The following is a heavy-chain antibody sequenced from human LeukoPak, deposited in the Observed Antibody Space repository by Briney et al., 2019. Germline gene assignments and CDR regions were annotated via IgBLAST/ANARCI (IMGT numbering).Heavy chain of an antibody. Sequence: GGSLRLSCAASGFTFSSYAMHWVRQAPGKGLEYVSAISSNGGSTYHANSVKGRFTISRDNSKNTLYLQMGSLRAEDMAVYYCASDSSGALNDAFDIWGQGTMVTVSS. CDR1: GFTFSSYA. CDR3: ASDSSGALNDAFDI. J-gene: IGHJ3*02. CDR2: ISSNGGST. V-gene: IGHV3-64*01. D-gene: IGHD3-22*01.